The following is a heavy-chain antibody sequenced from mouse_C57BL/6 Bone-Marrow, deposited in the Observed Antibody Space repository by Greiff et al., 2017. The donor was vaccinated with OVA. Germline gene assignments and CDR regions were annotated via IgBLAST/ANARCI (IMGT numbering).Heavy chain of an antibody. CDR3: ALYDSYYFDY. J-gene: IGHJ2*01. CDR1: GYSFTSYY. Sequence: VKLMESGPELVKPGASVKISCKASGYSFTSYYIHWVKQRPGQGLEWIGWIYPGSGNTKYNEKFKGKATLTADTSSSTAYMQLSSLTSEDSAVYYCALYDSYYFDYWGQGTTLTVSS. D-gene: IGHD2-4*01. V-gene: IGHV1-66*01. CDR2: IYPGSGNT.